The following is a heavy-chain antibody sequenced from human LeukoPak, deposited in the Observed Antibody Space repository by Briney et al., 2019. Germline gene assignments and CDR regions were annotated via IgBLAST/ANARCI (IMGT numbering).Heavy chain of an antibody. CDR2: IYYSGST. V-gene: IGHV4-39*01. D-gene: IGHD2-21*01. Sequence: SETQSLTCTVSGGSISSSSYYWGWIRQPPGKGLEWIGSIYYSGSTYYNPSLKSRVTISVDTSKNQFSLKLSSVTAADTAVYYCAAGIAIEYYFDYWGQGTLITVSS. CDR1: GGSISSSSYY. J-gene: IGHJ4*02. CDR3: AAGIAIEYYFDY.